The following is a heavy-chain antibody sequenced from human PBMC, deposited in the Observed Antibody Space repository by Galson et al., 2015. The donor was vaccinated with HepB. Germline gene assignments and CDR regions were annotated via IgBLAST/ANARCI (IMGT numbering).Heavy chain of an antibody. CDR2: ISSSSSTI. Sequence: SLRLSCAASGFTFSSYSMNWVRQAPGKGLEWVSYISSSSSTIYYADSVKGRFTISRDNAKNSLYLQMNSLRAEDTAVYYCARRGVGLDYWGQGTLVTVSS. D-gene: IGHD3-10*01. V-gene: IGHV3-48*01. CDR3: ARRGVGLDY. CDR1: GFTFSSYS. J-gene: IGHJ4*02.